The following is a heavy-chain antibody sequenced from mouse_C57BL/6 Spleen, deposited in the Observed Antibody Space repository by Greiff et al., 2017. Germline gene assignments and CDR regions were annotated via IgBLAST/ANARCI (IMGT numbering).Heavy chain of an antibody. CDR3: ARHYYGSSWYYFDD. D-gene: IGHD1-1*01. CDR2: IYIGTGYT. CDR1: GYTFTSYG. Sequence: VQLQQSGAELVRPGSSVKMSCKTSGYTFTSYGINWVKQRPGQGLEWIGYIYIGTGYTEYNEKFKGKATLTSDTSSSTAYMQLSSLTSEDSAIYFCARHYYGSSWYYFDDWGQGTTLTVSS. V-gene: IGHV1-58*01. J-gene: IGHJ2*01.